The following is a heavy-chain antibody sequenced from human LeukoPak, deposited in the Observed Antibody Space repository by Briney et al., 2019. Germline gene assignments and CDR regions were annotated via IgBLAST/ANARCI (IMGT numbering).Heavy chain of an antibody. CDR1: GFTFSSYS. D-gene: IGHD3-22*01. J-gene: IGHJ4*02. V-gene: IGHV3-21*01. Sequence: GGSLRLSCAASGFTFSSYSMNWVRQAPGKGREWVSSISSSSSYIYYADSVKGRFTISRDNAKNSLYLQMNSLRAEDTAVYYCARGWYYYDSTPGYWGQGTLVTVSS. CDR3: ARGWYYYDSTPGY. CDR2: ISSSSSYI.